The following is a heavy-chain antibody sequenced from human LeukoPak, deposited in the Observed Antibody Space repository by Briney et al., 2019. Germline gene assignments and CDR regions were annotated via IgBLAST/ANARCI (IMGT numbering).Heavy chain of an antibody. CDR2: INPNSGGT. V-gene: IGHV1-2*06. CDR1: GYTFTGYY. CDR3: ARVSTEGQRRRPYSILYGMDV. J-gene: IGHJ6*02. D-gene: IGHD2-21*01. Sequence: ASVKVSCKASGYTFTGYYMHWVRQAPGQGLEWMGRINPNSGGTNYAQKLQGRVTMTTDTSTSTAYMELRSLRSDDTAVYYCARVSTEGQRRRPYSILYGMDVWGQGTTVTVSS.